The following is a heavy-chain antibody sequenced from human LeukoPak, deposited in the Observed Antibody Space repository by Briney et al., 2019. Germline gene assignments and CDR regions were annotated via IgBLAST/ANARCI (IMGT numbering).Heavy chain of an antibody. D-gene: IGHD3-10*01. CDR1: GYTFTSYY. Sequence: GASVKVSCKASGYTFTSYYMHWVRQAPGQGLEWMGIINPSGGSTSYAQKFQGRVTMTRDTSTGTVYMELSSLRSEDTAVYYCARSYYGSGSYPLFDPWGQGTLVTVSS. V-gene: IGHV1-46*01. CDR2: INPSGGST. J-gene: IGHJ5*02. CDR3: ARSYYGSGSYPLFDP.